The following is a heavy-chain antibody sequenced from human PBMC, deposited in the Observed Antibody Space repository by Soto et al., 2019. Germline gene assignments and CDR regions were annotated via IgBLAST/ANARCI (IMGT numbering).Heavy chain of an antibody. CDR3: ARDSGSSWYYHWFDP. D-gene: IGHD6-13*01. Sequence: QVQLQESGPGLVKPSQTLSLTCTVSGGSISSGGYYWSWIRQHPGKGLEWIGYIYYSGSTNYNPSLKRRVNIPVDTSKNQFSLQLSSVTAADTAVYYCARDSGSSWYYHWFDPWRQGTLVTVSS. J-gene: IGHJ5*02. V-gene: IGHV4-31*03. CDR2: IYYSGST. CDR1: GGSISSGGYY.